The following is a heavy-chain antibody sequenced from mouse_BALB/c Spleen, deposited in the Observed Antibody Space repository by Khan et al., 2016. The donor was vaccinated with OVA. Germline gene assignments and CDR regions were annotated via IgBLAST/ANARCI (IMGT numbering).Heavy chain of an antibody. CDR3: ARDHGSSYEYFDY. V-gene: IGHV2-9*02. Sequence: VELVESGPGLVAPSQSLSITCTVSGFSLTNYGIHWVRQPPGKGLEWLGVIWAGGSTNYNSALMSRLSISKDNSKSQVFLKMNSLQTDDTAMYYCARDHGSSYEYFDYWGQGTTFTVSS. CDR1: GFSLTNYG. CDR2: IWAGGST. J-gene: IGHJ2*01. D-gene: IGHD1-1*01.